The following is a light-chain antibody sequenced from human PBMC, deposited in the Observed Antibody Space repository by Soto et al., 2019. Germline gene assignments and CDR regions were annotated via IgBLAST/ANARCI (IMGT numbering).Light chain of an antibody. CDR3: QQYNSYSAT. Sequence: DIQMTQSPSTLSASVGDRVTITWRASRSASDWLAWYQQRPGEAPRMLISKASTLESGVPSSFNGSGSGTHFTLTITSLQPDDSATYDCQQYNSYSATVGQGTKVEIK. V-gene: IGKV1-5*03. CDR1: RSASDW. J-gene: IGKJ1*01. CDR2: KAS.